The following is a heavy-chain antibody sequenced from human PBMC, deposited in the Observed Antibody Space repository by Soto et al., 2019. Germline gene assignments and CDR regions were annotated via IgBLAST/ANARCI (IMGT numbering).Heavy chain of an antibody. D-gene: IGHD5-12*01. CDR3: AKDMGGYDWTSWEIDY. Sequence: GGSLRLSCAASGFTFDDYAMHWVRQAPGKGLEWVSGISWNSGSIGYADSVKGRFTISRDNSKNSLYLQMNSLRAEDTALYYCAKDMGGYDWTSWEIDYWGQGTLVTVSS. CDR2: ISWNSGSI. V-gene: IGHV3-9*01. CDR1: GFTFDDYA. J-gene: IGHJ4*02.